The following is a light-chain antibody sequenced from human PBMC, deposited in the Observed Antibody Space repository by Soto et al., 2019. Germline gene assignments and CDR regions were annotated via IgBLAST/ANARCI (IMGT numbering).Light chain of an antibody. CDR3: SSYAGSNNWV. CDR2: EVN. V-gene: IGLV2-8*01. J-gene: IGLJ3*02. CDR1: SSDVGGYNY. Sequence: QSALTQPPSASGSPGQSVTISCTGTSSDVGGYNYVSWYQQHPGKAPKLMIYEVNKRPSGVPDRFSGSKYGNTASLTVSGLQAEDEADYYCSSYAGSNNWVFGGGTKLTVL.